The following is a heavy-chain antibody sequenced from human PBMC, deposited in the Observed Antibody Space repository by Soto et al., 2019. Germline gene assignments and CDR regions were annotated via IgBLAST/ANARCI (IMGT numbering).Heavy chain of an antibody. CDR1: GYTFTSYG. CDR2: ISAYNGNT. CDR3: ARVRGSGSPWYSYYGMDV. D-gene: IGHD3-10*01. V-gene: IGHV1-18*01. J-gene: IGHJ6*02. Sequence: QVQLVQSGAEVKKPGASVKVSCKASGYTFTSYGISWVRQAPGQGLEWMGWISAYNGNTNYAQKLQGKVTMTTDTPTSTAYRELRSLRSDGTAVYYCARVRGSGSPWYSYYGMDVWGQGTTVTVSS.